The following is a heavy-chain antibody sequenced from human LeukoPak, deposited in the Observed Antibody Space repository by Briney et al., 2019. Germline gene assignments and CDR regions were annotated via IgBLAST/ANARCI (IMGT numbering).Heavy chain of an antibody. CDR3: ARTTKGYCRGSTCYYYYYYMNV. Sequence: PSETLSLTCTVSGGSINNYYWSWIRQPPGKGLEWIGYIHYSGSTNYNPSLKSRVTISVDTSKNDFSLKLSSVTAADTAVYYCARTTKGYCRGSTCYYYYYYMNVWGKGTTVTVSS. D-gene: IGHD2-15*01. CDR1: GGSINNYY. J-gene: IGHJ6*03. CDR2: IHYSGST. V-gene: IGHV4-59*01.